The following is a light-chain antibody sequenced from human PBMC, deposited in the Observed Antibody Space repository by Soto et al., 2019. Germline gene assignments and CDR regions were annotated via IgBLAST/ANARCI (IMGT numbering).Light chain of an antibody. V-gene: IGKV3-11*01. CDR3: QQRTDWRYT. J-gene: IGKJ2*01. CDR2: DAS. CDR1: QSVSSY. Sequence: EIVLTQSPAPLSLSPGERATLSCRASQSVSSYLAWYQQKPDQAPRLLIYDASNRATGIPARFSGSGSGTDFTLTISSLEPEDFSFYYCQQRTDWRYTFGQGTKLEIK.